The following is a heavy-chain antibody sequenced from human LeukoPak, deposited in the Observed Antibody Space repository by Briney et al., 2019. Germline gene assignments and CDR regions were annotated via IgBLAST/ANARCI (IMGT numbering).Heavy chain of an antibody. D-gene: IGHD3-10*01. V-gene: IGHV4-59*01. CDR3: ARDQTYSGSGIYTYFDY. Sequence: SETLSLTCTVSGGSISSYYWSWIRQPAGKGLEWIGYIYYSGSTNYNPSLKSRVTISVDTSKNQFSLKLRSVTAADTAVYYCARDQTYSGSGIYTYFDYWGQGILVTVSS. CDR1: GGSISSYY. CDR2: IYYSGST. J-gene: IGHJ4*02.